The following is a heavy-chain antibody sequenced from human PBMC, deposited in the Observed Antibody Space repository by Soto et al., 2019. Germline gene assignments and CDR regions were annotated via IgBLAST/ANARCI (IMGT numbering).Heavy chain of an antibody. CDR2: IYHSGST. D-gene: IGHD6-19*01. CDR1: GGSISSSNW. Sequence: QVQLQESGPGLVKPSGTLSLTCAVSGGSISSSNWWSWVRQPPGKGLEWIGEIYHSGSTNYNPSLKSGVTISVDKSRNQFSLRLSSVTAADTAVYYCAGKYSSGWYYFDFWGQGTLVTVSS. J-gene: IGHJ4*02. CDR3: AGKYSSGWYYFDF. V-gene: IGHV4-4*02.